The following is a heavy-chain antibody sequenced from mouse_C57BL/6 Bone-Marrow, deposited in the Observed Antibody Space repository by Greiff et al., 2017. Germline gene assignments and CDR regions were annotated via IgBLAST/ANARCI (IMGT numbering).Heavy chain of an antibody. V-gene: IGHV1-82*01. Sequence: VKLMESGPELVKPGASVKISCKASGYAFSSSWMNWVKQRPGKGLEWIGRIYPGDGDTNYNGKFKGKAKLTADTSSSPAYMQLSSLTSEDSAVYFCARSLYYYGSSWFAYWGQGTLVTVSA. CDR1: GYAFSSSW. D-gene: IGHD1-1*01. J-gene: IGHJ3*01. CDR2: IYPGDGDT. CDR3: ARSLYYYGSSWFAY.